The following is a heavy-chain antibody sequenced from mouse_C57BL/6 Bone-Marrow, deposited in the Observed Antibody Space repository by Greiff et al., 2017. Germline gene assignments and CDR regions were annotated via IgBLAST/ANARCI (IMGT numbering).Heavy chain of an antibody. CDR3: ARRDYGSSYLYYFDY. J-gene: IGHJ2*01. Sequence: EVQLQQSGGGLVKPGGSLKLSCAASGFTFSDYGMHWVRQAPEKGLEWVAYISSGSSTIYYADTVKGRFTISRDNAKNTLFLQMTSLRSEDTAMYYCARRDYGSSYLYYFDYWGQGTTLTVSS. V-gene: IGHV5-17*01. CDR1: GFTFSDYG. CDR2: ISSGSSTI. D-gene: IGHD1-1*01.